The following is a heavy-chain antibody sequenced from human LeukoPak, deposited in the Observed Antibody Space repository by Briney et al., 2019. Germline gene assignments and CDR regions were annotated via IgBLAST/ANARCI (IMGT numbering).Heavy chain of an antibody. D-gene: IGHD3-22*01. V-gene: IGHV3-23*01. J-gene: IGHJ4*02. CDR1: GFTFSNFG. CDR2: IDASGRNT. CDR3: ARRAGDYSHPYDY. Sequence: QPGGSLRLSCAASGFTFSNFGMAWVRQAPGKGLEWVSAIDASGRNTHYAGSVKGRFSISRDNSKNTLYLQMNTLRAEDTAVYYCARRAGDYSHPYDYWGQGTLVTVSS.